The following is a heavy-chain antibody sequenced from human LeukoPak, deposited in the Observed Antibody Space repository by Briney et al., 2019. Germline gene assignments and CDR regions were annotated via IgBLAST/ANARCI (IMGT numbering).Heavy chain of an antibody. J-gene: IGHJ4*02. Sequence: SETLSLTCTVSGGSISSGDYYWSWIRQPPGKGLEWIGYIYYSGSTYYNPSLKSRVTISVNTSKNQFSLKLSSVTAADTAVYYCASATNYGSGSINRWGQGTLVTVSS. CDR1: GGSISSGDYY. D-gene: IGHD3-10*01. CDR2: IYYSGST. CDR3: ASATNYGSGSINR. V-gene: IGHV4-30-4*01.